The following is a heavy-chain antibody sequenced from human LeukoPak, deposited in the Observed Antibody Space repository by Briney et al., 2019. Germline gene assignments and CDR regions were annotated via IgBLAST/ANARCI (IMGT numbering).Heavy chain of an antibody. D-gene: IGHD6-13*01. V-gene: IGHV3-21*01. CDR1: GFTFSSSG. J-gene: IGHJ6*03. CDR2: ISSSSSYI. CDR3: ARLVRSSSSVRPYYYYMDV. Sequence: PGGSLRLSCAASGFTFSSSGMSWVRQAPGKGLEWVSSISSSSSYIYYADSVKGRFTISRDNAKNSLYLQMNSLRAEDTAVYYCARLVRSSSSVRPYYYYMDVWGKGTTVTVSS.